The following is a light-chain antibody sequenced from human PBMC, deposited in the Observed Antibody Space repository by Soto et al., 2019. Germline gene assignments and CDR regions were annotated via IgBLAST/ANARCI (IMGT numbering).Light chain of an antibody. V-gene: IGKV1-39*01. CDR3: QQSYSTPPT. CDR1: QSISSY. J-gene: IGKJ1*01. Sequence: DIQMTQSQSSLSASVGCRVTISCRASQSISSYLNWYQQKQGKAPKLLIYAASSLQSGVPSRFSGSGYGTDFNLTISSLQTEDFATYYCQQSYSTPPTFGQGTKVDIK. CDR2: AAS.